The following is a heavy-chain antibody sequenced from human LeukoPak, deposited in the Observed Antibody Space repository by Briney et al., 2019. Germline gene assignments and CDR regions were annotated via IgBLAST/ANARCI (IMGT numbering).Heavy chain of an antibody. CDR1: GFQFDDYA. V-gene: IGHV3-23*01. D-gene: IGHD1-1*01. CDR2: IRVKDET. J-gene: IGHJ4*02. Sequence: PGGSLRLSCVASGFQFDDYAMHWVRQVPGKGLEWVSGIRVKDETYYADSVKGRFTISRDNSENTLYLQMGGLRAEDTAVYYCAKGTGDTGYFFDRWGQGTLVTVSS. CDR3: AKGTGDTGYFFDR.